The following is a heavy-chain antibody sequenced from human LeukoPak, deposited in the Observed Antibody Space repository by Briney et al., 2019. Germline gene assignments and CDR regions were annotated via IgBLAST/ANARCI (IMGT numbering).Heavy chain of an antibody. V-gene: IGHV1-24*01. D-gene: IGHD1-26*01. J-gene: IGHJ2*01. Sequence: ASVKVSCKVSGYTLTELSMHWVRQAPGKGLEWMGGFDPEDGETIYAQKFQGRVTMTEDTSTDTAYMELSSLRSEDTAVYYCSIVGATVWYFDLWGRGTLVTVSS. CDR2: FDPEDGET. CDR1: GYTLTELS. CDR3: SIVGATVWYFDL.